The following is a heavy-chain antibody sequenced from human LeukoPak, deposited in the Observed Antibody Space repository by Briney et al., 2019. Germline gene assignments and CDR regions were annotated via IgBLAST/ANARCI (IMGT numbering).Heavy chain of an antibody. J-gene: IGHJ4*02. CDR3: ARENSGSYREFDY. Sequence: SETLSLTCTVSGGSISSYYWSWIRQPPGKGLEWIGRIYTSGSTNYNAPLKSRVSMSVDTSKNQFSLKLSSVTAADTAVFYCARENSGSYREFDYWGQGTLVTVSS. CDR2: IYTSGST. V-gene: IGHV4-4*07. D-gene: IGHD1-26*01. CDR1: GGSISSYY.